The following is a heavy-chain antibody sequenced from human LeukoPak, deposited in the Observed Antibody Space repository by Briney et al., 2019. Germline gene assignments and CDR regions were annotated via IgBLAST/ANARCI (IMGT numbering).Heavy chain of an antibody. CDR3: AKRVAEQSTSWYIDI. J-gene: IGHJ3*02. CDR2: IDGSGVTS. Sequence: PGGSLRLSCAASGYTYSSYTMVWVRQAPGKGLEWVSAIDGSGVTSFYGDSVKARFTISRDNSKNTLYLQMNSLRAEDTALYYCAKRVAEQSTSWYIDIWGLGTMVTVSS. V-gene: IGHV3-23*02. D-gene: IGHD6-19*01. CDR1: GYTYSSYT.